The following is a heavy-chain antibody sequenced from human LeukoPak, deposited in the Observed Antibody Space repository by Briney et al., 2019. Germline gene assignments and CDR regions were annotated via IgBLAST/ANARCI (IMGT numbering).Heavy chain of an antibody. J-gene: IGHJ4*02. CDR3: ARDSGSYYLGNFDY. CDR2: INAGNGNT. V-gene: IGHV1-3*01. Sequence: GASVKVSCKASGYTFTSYAMHWVRQAPGLRLEWMGWINAGNGNTKYSQKFQGRVTITRDTSASTAYMELSSLRSEDTAVYYCARDSGSYYLGNFDYWGQGTLVTVSS. CDR1: GYTFTSYA. D-gene: IGHD1-26*01.